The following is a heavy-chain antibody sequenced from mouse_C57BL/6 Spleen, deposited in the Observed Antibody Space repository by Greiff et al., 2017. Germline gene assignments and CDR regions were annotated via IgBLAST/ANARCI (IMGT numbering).Heavy chain of an antibody. V-gene: IGHV1-81*01. CDR2: IYPRSGNT. CDR3: ARADSSGYGAMDY. Sequence: VKLMESGAELARPGASVKLSCKASGYTFTSYGISWVKQRTGQGLEWIGEIYPRSGNTYYNEKFKGKATLTADKSSSTAYMELRSLTSEDSAVDFCARADSSGYGAMDYWGQGTSVTVSS. CDR1: GYTFTSYG. D-gene: IGHD3-2*02. J-gene: IGHJ4*01.